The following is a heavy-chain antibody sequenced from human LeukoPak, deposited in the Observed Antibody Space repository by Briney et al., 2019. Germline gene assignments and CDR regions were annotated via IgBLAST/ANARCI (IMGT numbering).Heavy chain of an antibody. CDR1: GYTFNRYG. V-gene: IGHV1-18*01. D-gene: IGHD6-6*01. J-gene: IGHJ4*02. CDR2: IGSYNGNT. Sequence: GASVKVSCKASGYTFNRYGISWVRQAPGQGLEWMGWIGSYNGNTNYAQKLQGRVTMTTDTSTSTAYMELRSLKSDDTAVYYCARGREYSSSSDSRLGGYWGQGTLVTVSS. CDR3: ARGREYSSSSDSRLGGY.